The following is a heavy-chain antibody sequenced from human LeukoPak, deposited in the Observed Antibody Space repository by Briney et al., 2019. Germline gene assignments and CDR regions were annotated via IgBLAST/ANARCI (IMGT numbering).Heavy chain of an antibody. D-gene: IGHD3-10*01. V-gene: IGHV4-31*03. Sequence: SETLSLTCTVSGGSISSGGYYWSWIRQHPGTGLEWIGYIYYSGSTYYNPSLKSRVTISVGTSKNQFSLKLSSVTAADTAVYYCARNWRGSRGWSFDYWGQGTLVTVSS. CDR1: GGSISSGGYY. CDR3: ARNWRGSRGWSFDY. J-gene: IGHJ4*02. CDR2: IYYSGST.